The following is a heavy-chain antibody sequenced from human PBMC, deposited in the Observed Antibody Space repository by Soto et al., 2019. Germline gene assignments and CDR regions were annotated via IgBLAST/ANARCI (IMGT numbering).Heavy chain of an antibody. J-gene: IGHJ4*02. CDR1: GFTFADSA. D-gene: IGHD1-1*01. V-gene: IGHV1-58*01. CDR2: ILVDSHNT. Sequence: VASVKVSCKASGFTFADSAVQWVRQARGQSLEWMGRILVDSHNTKSAQKFTERVTISWDVSTSTAFMELRSLRSEDTAVYYCARRAETNGWNGFGADKYYFDFWGQGTLVTVSS. CDR3: ARRAETNGWNGFGADKYYFDF.